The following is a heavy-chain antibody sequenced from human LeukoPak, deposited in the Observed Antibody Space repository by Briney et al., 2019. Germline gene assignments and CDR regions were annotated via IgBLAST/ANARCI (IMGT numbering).Heavy chain of an antibody. V-gene: IGHV3-7*01. CDR2: IKYAGNEK. CDR1: GFTFSSYW. CDR3: ARDRGVIIPVGAFDI. D-gene: IGHD3-3*01. J-gene: IGHJ3*02. Sequence: GGSLRLSCAASGFTFSSYWMSWVRQAPGKGLEWVANIKYAGNEKYYADSVRGRFTISRDNAKNSLSLQMNNMRAEDTAVYYCARDRGVIIPVGAFDIWGQGTMVTVSS.